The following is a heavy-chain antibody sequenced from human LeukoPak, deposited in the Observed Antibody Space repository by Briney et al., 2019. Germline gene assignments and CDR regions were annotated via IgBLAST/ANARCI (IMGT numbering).Heavy chain of an antibody. D-gene: IGHD6-19*01. CDR3: AREAGSSGRLYYFDY. CDR1: GFTFSTYA. CDR2: MSYDGSNT. J-gene: IGHJ4*02. V-gene: IGHV3-30-3*01. Sequence: PGGSLRLSCAASGFTFSTYAMHWVRQAPGKGLEWVAVMSYDGSNTYYADSVNGRFTISRDNSKNTLYLQMNSLRAEDTAVHNCAREAGSSGRLYYFDYWGQGTLVTVSS.